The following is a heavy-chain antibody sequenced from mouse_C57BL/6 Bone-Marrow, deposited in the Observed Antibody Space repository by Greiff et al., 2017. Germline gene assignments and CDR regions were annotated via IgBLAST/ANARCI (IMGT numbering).Heavy chain of an antibody. J-gene: IGHJ4*01. V-gene: IGHV5-4*03. CDR2: ISDGGSYT. D-gene: IGHD1-1*01. CDR1: GFTFSSYA. Sequence: EVKLMESGGGLVKPGGSLKLSCAASGFTFSSYAMSWVRQTPEKRLEWVATISDGGSYTYYPDNVKGRFTISRDNAKNNLYLQMSHLKSEDTAMYYCARPFITTTAMDYWGQGTSVTVSS. CDR3: ARPFITTTAMDY.